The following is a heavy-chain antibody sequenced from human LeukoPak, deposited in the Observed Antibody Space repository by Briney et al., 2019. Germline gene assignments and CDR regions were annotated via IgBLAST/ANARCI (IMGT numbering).Heavy chain of an antibody. CDR3: AKQGRDWLRDYYYYMDV. D-gene: IGHD3-9*01. CDR2: INPSGGST. J-gene: IGHJ6*03. Sequence: AAVKVSCKASGYTFTSYYMHWVRQAPGQGLEWMGIINPSGGSTSYAQKFQGRVTMTRDMSTSTVYMELSSLRAEDTAVYYCAKQGRDWLRDYYYYMDVWGKGTTVTISS. CDR1: GYTFTSYY. V-gene: IGHV1-46*01.